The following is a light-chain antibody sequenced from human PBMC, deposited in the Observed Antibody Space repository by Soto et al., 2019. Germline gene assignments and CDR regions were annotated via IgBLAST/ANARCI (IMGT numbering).Light chain of an antibody. J-gene: IGLJ1*01. V-gene: IGLV2-14*01. CDR3: SSYTSSSTLV. CDR2: DVS. CDR1: SSDVGGFNY. Sequence: QSALTQPASASGSTGQSITISCTGNSSDVGGFNYVSWYQQHPGKASKLMIYDVSNRPSGVSNRFSGSKSGNTASLTISGLQAEDEADYYCSSYTSSSTLVFGTGTKVTVL.